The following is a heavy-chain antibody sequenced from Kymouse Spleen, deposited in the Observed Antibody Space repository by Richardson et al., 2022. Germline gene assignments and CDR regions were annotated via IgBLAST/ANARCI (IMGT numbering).Heavy chain of an antibody. Sequence: QVQLQESGPGLVKPSETLSLTCTVSGGSVSSGSYYWSWIRQPPGKGLEWIGYIYYSGSTNYNPSLKSRVTISVDTSKNQFSLKLSSVTAADTAVYYCARGWYSSSSFDYWGQGTLVTVSS. CDR3: ARGWYSSSSFDY. J-gene: IGHJ4*02. CDR2: IYYSGST. CDR1: GGSVSSGSYY. V-gene: IGHV4-61*01. D-gene: IGHD6-6*01.